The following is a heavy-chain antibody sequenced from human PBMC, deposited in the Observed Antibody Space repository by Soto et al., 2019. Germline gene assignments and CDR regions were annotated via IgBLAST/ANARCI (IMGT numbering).Heavy chain of an antibody. V-gene: IGHV3-23*01. CDR3: AKANSFYCSRTSCYAYYFDY. J-gene: IGHJ4*02. CDR1: GFTFSNYA. Sequence: GGSLRLSCAASGFTFSNYAMSWLRQAPGKGLEWVSSISGSGGSTYYVDSVKGRFTISRDNSKNTLYLQVNSLRVEDTAVYYCAKANSFYCSRTSCYAYYFDYWGQGTLVTVSS. D-gene: IGHD2-2*01. CDR2: ISGSGGST.